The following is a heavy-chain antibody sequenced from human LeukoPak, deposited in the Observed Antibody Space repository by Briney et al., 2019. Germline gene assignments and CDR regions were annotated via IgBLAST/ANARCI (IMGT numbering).Heavy chain of an antibody. CDR3: ASDYDSSDYYYF. J-gene: IGHJ4*02. D-gene: IGHD3-22*01. CDR1: GVSISRFY. Sequence: PSETLSLTCTVSGVSISRFYWSWIRQPPGKGLEWIGYIHYSGSTNYNPSLKSRVTMSVDTSKNQFSLKLSSVTAADTAVYYCASDYDSSDYYYFWGQGRLVAVSS. CDR2: IHYSGST. V-gene: IGHV4-59*08.